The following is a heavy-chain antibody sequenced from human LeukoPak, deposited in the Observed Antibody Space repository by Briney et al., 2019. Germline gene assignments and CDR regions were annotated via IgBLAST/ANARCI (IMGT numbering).Heavy chain of an antibody. V-gene: IGHV3-48*03. J-gene: IGHJ4*02. D-gene: IGHD4-17*01. CDR2: ISSSGSTI. Sequence: GGSLRLSCAASGFTFSSYEMNWVRQAPGKGLEWVSYISSSGSTIYYADSVKGRFTISRDNAKNSLYLQMNSLRAEDTAVYYCAAYGDYEGYFDYWGQGTLVTVSS. CDR3: AAYGDYEGYFDY. CDR1: GFTFSSYE.